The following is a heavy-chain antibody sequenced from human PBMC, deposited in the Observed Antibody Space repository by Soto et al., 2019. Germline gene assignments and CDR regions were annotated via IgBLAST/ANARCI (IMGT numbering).Heavy chain of an antibody. J-gene: IGHJ6*02. CDR3: ARAPYYYGSGNAMDV. V-gene: IGHV4-30-2*01. CDR2: IYHSGST. D-gene: IGHD3-10*01. CDR1: GGSISRGGYS. Sequence: SETLSLTCAASGGSISRGGYSWSWIRQPPGKGLEWIGYIYHSGSTYYNPSLKSRVTISVDRSKNQFSLKLSSVTAADTAVYYCARAPYYYGSGNAMDVWGQGTTVT.